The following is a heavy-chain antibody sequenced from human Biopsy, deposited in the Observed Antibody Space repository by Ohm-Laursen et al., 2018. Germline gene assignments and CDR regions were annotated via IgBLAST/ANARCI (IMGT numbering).Heavy chain of an antibody. Sequence: SETLSLTCTVSGGSIYNFFWSWIRQPPGKGLEWIGYIYYSGSTNYNPSLKSRVTISVYRSKNHFSLELSSVTAADTAVYYCARVGVGAPSIDYFDSWGQGALVTVSS. D-gene: IGHD1-26*01. J-gene: IGHJ4*02. CDR2: IYYSGST. V-gene: IGHV4-59*01. CDR1: GGSIYNFF. CDR3: ARVGVGAPSIDYFDS.